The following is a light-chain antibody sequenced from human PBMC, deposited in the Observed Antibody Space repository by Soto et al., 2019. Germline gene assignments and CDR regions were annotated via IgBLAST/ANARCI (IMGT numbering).Light chain of an antibody. CDR3: QQRNIWPPVT. J-gene: IGKJ5*01. Sequence: EIVLTQSPATLSLSPGERVTLSCAASQSITSTSIASYEHKPGLAPRLLVYGASRRATGIPARFSGSGSGTDFALTISSLEPEDFAVYYCQQRNIWPPVTFGQRARLEIK. CDR1: QSITSTS. CDR2: GAS. V-gene: IGKV3D-20*02.